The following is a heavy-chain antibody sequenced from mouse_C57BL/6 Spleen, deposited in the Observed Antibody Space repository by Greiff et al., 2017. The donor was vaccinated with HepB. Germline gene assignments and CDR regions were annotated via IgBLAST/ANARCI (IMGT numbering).Heavy chain of an antibody. J-gene: IGHJ2*01. V-gene: IGHV1-66*01. CDR1: GYSFTSYY. D-gene: IGHD2-5*01. CDR2: IYPGSGNT. Sequence: LVESGPELVKPGASVKISCKASGYSFTSYYIHWVKQRPGQGLEWIGWIYPGSGNTKYNEKLKGKATLTADTSSSTAYMQLSSLTSDDSAVYYCARGGYSNYLYYFDYWGQGTTLTVSS. CDR3: ARGGYSNYLYYFDY.